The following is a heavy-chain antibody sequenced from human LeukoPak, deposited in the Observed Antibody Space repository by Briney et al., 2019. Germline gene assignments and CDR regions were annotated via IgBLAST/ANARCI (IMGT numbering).Heavy chain of an antibody. CDR2: IIPIFGTA. Sequence: ASVKVSCKASGGTFSSYAISWVRQAPAQGLEWMGGIIPIFGTANYAQKFQGRVTITADESTSTAYMELSSLRSEDTAVYYCARSFDTVGNYYGMDVWGQGTTVTVPS. J-gene: IGHJ6*02. CDR3: ARSFDTVGNYYGMDV. D-gene: IGHD1-26*01. CDR1: GGTFSSYA. V-gene: IGHV1-69*13.